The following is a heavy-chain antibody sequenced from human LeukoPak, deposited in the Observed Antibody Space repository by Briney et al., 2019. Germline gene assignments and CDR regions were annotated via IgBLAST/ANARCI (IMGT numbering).Heavy chain of an antibody. V-gene: IGHV4-34*01. D-gene: IGHD3-9*01. Sequence: SETLCLTCAVYGGSFSGYYWSWIRQPPGKGLEWIGEINHSGSTNYNPSLKSRVTISVDTSKNQFSLKLSSVTAADTAVYYCARGPPYYDILTGYYPAHYFDYWGQGTLVTVSS. CDR3: ARGPPYYDILTGYYPAHYFDY. J-gene: IGHJ4*02. CDR1: GGSFSGYY. CDR2: INHSGST.